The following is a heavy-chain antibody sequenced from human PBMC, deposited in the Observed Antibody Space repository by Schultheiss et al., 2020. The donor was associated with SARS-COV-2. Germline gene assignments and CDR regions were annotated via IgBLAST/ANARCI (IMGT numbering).Heavy chain of an antibody. CDR1: GGSISSYY. CDR2: IYYSGST. CDR3: ARVHSSGWYPGWFDP. Sequence: QTLSLTCTVSGGSISSYYWSWIRQPPGKGLEWIGYIYYSGSTNYNPSLKSRVTMSVDTSKNQFSLKLSSVTAADTAVYYCARVHSSGWYPGWFDPWGQGTLVTVSS. D-gene: IGHD6-19*01. J-gene: IGHJ5*02. V-gene: IGHV4-59*12.